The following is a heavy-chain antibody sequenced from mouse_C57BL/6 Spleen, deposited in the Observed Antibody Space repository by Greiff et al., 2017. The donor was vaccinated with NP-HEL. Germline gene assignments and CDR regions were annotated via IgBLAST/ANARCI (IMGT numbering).Heavy chain of an antibody. CDR3: ARPDGCPFAY. Sequence: EVQLVESGGGLVKPGGSLKLSCAASGFTFSDYGMHWVRQAPEKGLEWVAYISSGSSTIYYADTVKGRFTISRDNAKNTQFLQMTSLRSEDTAMYYCARPDGCPFAYWGQGTLVTVSA. J-gene: IGHJ3*01. CDR1: GFTFSDYG. V-gene: IGHV5-17*01. CDR2: ISSGSSTI. D-gene: IGHD2-3*01.